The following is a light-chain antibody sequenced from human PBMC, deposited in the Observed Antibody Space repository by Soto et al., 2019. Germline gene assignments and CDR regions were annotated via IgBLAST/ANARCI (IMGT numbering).Light chain of an antibody. CDR1: QGVSSY. CDR3: QQGSKWPPT. J-gene: IGKJ1*01. CDR2: DAS. V-gene: IGKV3-11*01. Sequence: EIVLTQSPATLSLSPGERATLSCRASQGVSSYLAWYQQKPGQTPRLLIYDASNRATGIPARFSGSGSATDFTLTISSLAPEDFAVYDCQQGSKWPPTFGQGTKVEIK.